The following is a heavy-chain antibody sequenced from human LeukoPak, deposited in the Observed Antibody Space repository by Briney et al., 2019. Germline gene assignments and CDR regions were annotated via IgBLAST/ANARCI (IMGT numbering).Heavy chain of an antibody. CDR2: INPNSGGT. D-gene: IGHD3-22*01. CDR1: GYTFTDYL. J-gene: IGHJ5*01. V-gene: IGHV1-2*06. CDR3: ARDREFCDSNCYSGWFAS. Sequence: ASVKVSCKAPGYTFTDYLIHWVRQAPGQGPEWMGRINPNSGGTRYAQKFQGRVIMTMDTSITTLYMELSSLRSDDTAVYYCARDREFCDSNCYSGWFASWGQGTLVTVSS.